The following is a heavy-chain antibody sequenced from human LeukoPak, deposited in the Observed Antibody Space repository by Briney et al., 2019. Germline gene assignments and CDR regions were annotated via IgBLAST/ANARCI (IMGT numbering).Heavy chain of an antibody. CDR3: ARERRSSAIDY. D-gene: IGHD2-2*01. Sequence: SQTLSLTCAISGDSASSNSAGCNWIRQSPSRGLEWLGRTYYRSKWYNDYAVSVKSRITIYPDTSKNQFSLQLNSVTPEDTAVYYCARERRSSAIDYWGQGTLVTVSS. CDR1: GDSASSNSAG. CDR2: TYYRSKWYN. V-gene: IGHV6-1*01. J-gene: IGHJ4*02.